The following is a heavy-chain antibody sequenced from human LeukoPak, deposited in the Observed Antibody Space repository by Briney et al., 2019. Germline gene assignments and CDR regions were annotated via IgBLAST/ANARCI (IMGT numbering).Heavy chain of an antibody. CDR2: IIPIFGTA. V-gene: IGHV1-69*13. J-gene: IGHJ5*02. CDR3: ARVGCSGGSCYSNWFDP. D-gene: IGHD2-15*01. CDR1: GGTFSSYA. Sequence: SVKISCKGSGGTFSSYAISWGRQAPGQGLEWMGGIIPIFGTANYAQKFPGRVTITADESTRAAYMELSSLSSENTAVYYFARVGCSGGSCYSNWFDPWGQGTLVTVSS.